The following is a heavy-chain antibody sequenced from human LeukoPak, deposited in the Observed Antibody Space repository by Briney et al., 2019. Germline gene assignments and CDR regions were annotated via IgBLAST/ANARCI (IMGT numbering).Heavy chain of an antibody. J-gene: IGHJ4*02. CDR2: INHSGST. D-gene: IGHD1-26*01. CDR1: GGSFSGYY. Sequence: SETLSLTCAVYGGSFSGYYWSWIRQPPGKGLEWIGEINHSGSTNYNPSPKSRVTISVDTSKNQFSLKLSSVTAADTAVYYCARLSWATNYFDYWGQGTLVTVSS. V-gene: IGHV4-34*01. CDR3: ARLSWATNYFDY.